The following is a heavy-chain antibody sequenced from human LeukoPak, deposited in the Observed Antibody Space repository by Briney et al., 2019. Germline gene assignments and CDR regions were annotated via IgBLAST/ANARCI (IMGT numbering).Heavy chain of an antibody. CDR3: ARVGSETFGDYFDY. D-gene: IGHD3-10*01. Sequence: SETLSLTCTVSGGSISTHYWSWIRQPAGKGLEWIGRIYASGSTNYNPSLKSRVTMSVDTSNNQFSLKLSSVTAADTAVYYCARVGSETFGDYFDYWGQGTLVTVSS. V-gene: IGHV4-4*07. J-gene: IGHJ4*02. CDR2: IYASGST. CDR1: GGSISTHY.